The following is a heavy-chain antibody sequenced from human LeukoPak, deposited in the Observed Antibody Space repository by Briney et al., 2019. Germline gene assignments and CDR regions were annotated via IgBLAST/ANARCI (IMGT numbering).Heavy chain of an antibody. CDR2: INPSGGST. V-gene: IGHV1-46*01. D-gene: IGHD2-8*01. Sequence: ASVKVSCKASGYTFTSYYMHWVRQAPGQGLEWMGIINPSGGSTSYAQKFQGRVTMTRDMSTSTVYMELSSLRSEDTAVYYCARDHCTNGVCYPGGGYYYYYMDVWGKGTTVTVSS. J-gene: IGHJ6*03. CDR1: GYTFTSYY. CDR3: ARDHCTNGVCYPGGGYYYYYMDV.